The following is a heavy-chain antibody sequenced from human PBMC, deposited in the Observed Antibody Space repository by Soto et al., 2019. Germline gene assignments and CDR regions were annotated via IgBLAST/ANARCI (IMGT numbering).Heavy chain of an antibody. CDR3: ARDGHSSSYYGMDV. D-gene: IGHD6-6*01. J-gene: IGHJ6*02. CDR2: ISYDGSNK. Sequence: PGGSLRLSCAASGFTFSSYAMHWVRQAPGKGLGWVAVISYDGSNKYYADSVKGRFTISRDNSKNTLYLQMNSLRAEDTAVYYCARDGHSSSYYGMDVWGQGTTVTVSS. CDR1: GFTFSSYA. V-gene: IGHV3-30-3*01.